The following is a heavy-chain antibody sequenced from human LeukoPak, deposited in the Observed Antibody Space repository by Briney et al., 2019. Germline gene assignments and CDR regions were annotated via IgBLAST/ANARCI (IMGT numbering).Heavy chain of an antibody. J-gene: IGHJ4*02. CDR1: GYTFTSYY. V-gene: IGHV1-46*04. D-gene: IGHD6-6*01. CDR2: INPSGGRT. Sequence: ASVKVSCKASGYTFTSYYMHWVRQAPGQGLEWRGMINPSGGRTSYAQKLQGRVSMTQDMSTSTGSMELSRLRSEDTAVYSCARSPLYSSSSPVDYWGQGTLVTVSS. CDR3: ARSPLYSSSSPVDY.